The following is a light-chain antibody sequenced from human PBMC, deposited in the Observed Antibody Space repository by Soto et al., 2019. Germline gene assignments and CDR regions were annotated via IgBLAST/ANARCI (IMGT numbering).Light chain of an antibody. CDR2: DAS. CDR1: QSVSSSY. CDR3: QQYGSSVT. Sequence: EIVLTQSPGTLSLSPGERATLSCRASQSVSSSYLAWYQQIPGQAPRLLIHDASRRATAIPDRFSGRGSGTDFTLTISRLEPEDFAVYYCQQYGSSVTFGGGTKVEIK. V-gene: IGKV3-20*01. J-gene: IGKJ4*01.